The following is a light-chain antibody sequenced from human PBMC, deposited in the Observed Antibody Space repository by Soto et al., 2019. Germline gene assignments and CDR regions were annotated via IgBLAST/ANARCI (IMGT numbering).Light chain of an antibody. CDR2: DAS. CDR1: QSISSSY. CDR3: QQYVRSPLT. J-gene: IGKJ1*01. V-gene: IGKV3-20*01. Sequence: EVVLTQSPATLSLSPGEGATLSCRVSQSISSSYLSWYQQRPGQAPRLLISDASRRATGIPDRFSGSGSGTDFTLTISRVEPEDFAVFYCQQYVRSPLTCGQGTKVDI.